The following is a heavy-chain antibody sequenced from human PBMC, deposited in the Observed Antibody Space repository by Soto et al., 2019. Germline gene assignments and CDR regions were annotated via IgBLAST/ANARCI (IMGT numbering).Heavy chain of an antibody. Sequence: ASVKVSCKATGYSFKNYAVHWVRQAPGQRLEWMGFTNEGSGNTRFSQKFQGRISITRDTSASTVYLDLSSLTFEDTAIYYCARDDRSVSGVVTLDHWGPGTLVTVSS. V-gene: IGHV1-3*01. J-gene: IGHJ4*02. D-gene: IGHD3-3*01. CDR2: TNEGSGNT. CDR3: ARDDRSVSGVVTLDH. CDR1: GYSFKNYA.